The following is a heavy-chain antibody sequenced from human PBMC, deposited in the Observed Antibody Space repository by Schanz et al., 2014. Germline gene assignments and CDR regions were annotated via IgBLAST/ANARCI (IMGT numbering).Heavy chain of an antibody. CDR1: GFTFSTYW. CDR2: IKQDESER. Sequence: EVQLVESGGGLIHPGGSLRLSCAASGFTFSTYWMSWVRQAPGKGLEWVANIKQDESERSYVDSVKGRFTISRDNAKNTLYLQMNSLRAEDTAVYYCARPLGPNYYYYGLDVWGQGTTVTVSS. V-gene: IGHV3-7*01. J-gene: IGHJ6*02. CDR3: ARPLGPNYYYYGLDV.